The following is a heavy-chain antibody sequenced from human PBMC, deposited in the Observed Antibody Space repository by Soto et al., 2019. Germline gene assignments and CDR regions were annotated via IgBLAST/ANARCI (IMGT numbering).Heavy chain of an antibody. Sequence: GGSLRLSCAASGFTFSDYYMSWIRQAPGKGLKWVSYISSGSSTIYYADSVKGRFTISRDNAKNSLYLQMNSLRAEDTAVYYCARAKGAVGADFDYWGQGTLVTVSS. J-gene: IGHJ4*02. V-gene: IGHV3-11*01. CDR2: ISSGSSTI. CDR1: GFTFSDYY. D-gene: IGHD1-26*01. CDR3: ARAKGAVGADFDY.